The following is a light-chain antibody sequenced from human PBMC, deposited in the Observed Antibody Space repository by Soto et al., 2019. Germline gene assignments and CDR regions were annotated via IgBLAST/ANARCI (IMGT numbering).Light chain of an antibody. CDR2: DAS. Sequence: EIVMTQSPATLSVSPGERATLSCRASQSVSSNLAWYQQRPGQPPRLLIYDASTRATGIPARFSGSGSGTEFTLTISSLQSEDIAVYYCQQYNNWPPKYTFGQGTKLEIK. V-gene: IGKV3-15*01. CDR1: QSVSSN. CDR3: QQYNNWPPKYT. J-gene: IGKJ2*01.